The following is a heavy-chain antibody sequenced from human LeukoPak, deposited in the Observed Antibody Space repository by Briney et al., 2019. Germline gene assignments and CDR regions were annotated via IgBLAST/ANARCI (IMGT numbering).Heavy chain of an antibody. CDR1: GGTFSSYA. CDR2: MNPNSGNT. D-gene: IGHD2-2*01. J-gene: IGHJ6*03. CDR3: ARLFVVVPAALGNYYYYMDV. V-gene: IGHV1-8*03. Sequence: ASVKVSCKASGGTFSSYAISWVRQAPGQGLEWMGWMNPNSGNTGYAQKFQGRVTITRNTSISTAYMELSSLRSEDTAVYYCARLFVVVPAALGNYYYYMDVWGKGTTVTVSS.